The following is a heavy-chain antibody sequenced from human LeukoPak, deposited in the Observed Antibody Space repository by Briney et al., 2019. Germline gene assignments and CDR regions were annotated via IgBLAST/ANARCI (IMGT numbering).Heavy chain of an antibody. CDR1: GFIFSHYG. J-gene: IGHJ6*03. CDR2: IRSSGDIT. Sequence: GGSLRLSCEASGFIFSHYGMNWVRQAPGKGLEWVSGIRSSGDITYYADSVKGRFTISRDNSENTLYLQMNSLRGEDTAVYYCARDGYSGSYYRLYYFFMDVWGKGTTVTVSS. V-gene: IGHV3-23*01. CDR3: ARDGYSGSYYRLYYFFMDV. D-gene: IGHD1-26*01.